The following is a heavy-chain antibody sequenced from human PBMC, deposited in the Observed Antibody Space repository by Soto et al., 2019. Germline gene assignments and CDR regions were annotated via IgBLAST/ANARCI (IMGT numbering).Heavy chain of an antibody. D-gene: IGHD2-15*01. CDR3: ARDRYRSAGTCYGWLDY. Sequence: QVQLVQSGAEEKKPGASVKVSCKASGYSFTSYAMYWVRQAPGQSLEWMGWINAGSDNTRYSQKFQHRVTISADTSANTAYMELSSLRSEDTAVYYCARDRYRSAGTCYGWLDYWGQGTLVTVSS. CDR1: GYSFTSYA. J-gene: IGHJ4*02. CDR2: INAGSDNT. V-gene: IGHV1-3*05.